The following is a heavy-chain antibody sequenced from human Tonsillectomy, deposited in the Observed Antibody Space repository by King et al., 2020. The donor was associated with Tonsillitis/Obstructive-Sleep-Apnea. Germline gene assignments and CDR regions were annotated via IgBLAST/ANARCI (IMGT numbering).Heavy chain of an antibody. CDR3: AKDIFPTFGDSASETYYYMDV. Sequence: VQLVQSGGGVVQPGGSLRLSCAASGFTFDDYAMHWVRQAPGKGLEWVSLISGDGGSTYYADSVKGRFTISRDNSKNSLYLQMNSLRTEDTALYYCAKDIFPTFGDSASETYYYMDVWGKGTTVTVSS. V-gene: IGHV3-43*02. CDR2: ISGDGGST. D-gene: IGHD2-21*01. CDR1: GFTFDDYA. J-gene: IGHJ6*03.